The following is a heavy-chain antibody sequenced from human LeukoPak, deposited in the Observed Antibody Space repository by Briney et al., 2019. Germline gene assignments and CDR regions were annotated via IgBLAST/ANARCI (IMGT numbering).Heavy chain of an antibody. CDR2: SSRRGSTI. J-gene: IGHJ4*02. CDR3: ARRRDFIDY. Sequence: GGALRLSCAASGFTLSDYYMSWIRQAPGRGLEWVSYSSRRGSTIYYADSVKGRFAISRDNAKNPLYLQLNSLSAADTAVYYCARRRDFIDYWGQGTLVTVSS. V-gene: IGHV3-11*01. D-gene: IGHD3/OR15-3a*01. CDR1: GFTLSDYY.